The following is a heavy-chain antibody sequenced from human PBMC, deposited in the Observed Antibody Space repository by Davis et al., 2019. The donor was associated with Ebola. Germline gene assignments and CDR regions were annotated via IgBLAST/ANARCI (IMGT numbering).Heavy chain of an antibody. CDR1: GYGFTNYW. J-gene: IGHJ5*02. CDR3: ARGEDNYGWTSGWYFDP. CDR2: IYTGDSDT. Sequence: GESLKISCKGSGYGFTNYWIGWVRQMPGKGLDWMGIIYTGDSDTRYSPSFRGQVIISADKSMKTAFLQWSSLKASDSGTYYCARGEDNYGWTSGWYFDPWGQGTLVTVSS. V-gene: IGHV5-51*01. D-gene: IGHD6-19*01.